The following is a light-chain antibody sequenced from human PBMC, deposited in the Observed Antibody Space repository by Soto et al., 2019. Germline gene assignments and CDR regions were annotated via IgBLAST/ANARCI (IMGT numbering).Light chain of an antibody. CDR2: GAS. Sequence: DIVLTQSPGTLSLSPGGRATLSCRASQSVSSSYLAWYQQKPGQAPRLLIYGASSRATGIPDRFSGSGSGTDFTLTISRLEPEDFAVYYCQQYGSSVTFGQGTRLEIK. J-gene: IGKJ5*01. V-gene: IGKV3-20*01. CDR3: QQYGSSVT. CDR1: QSVSSSY.